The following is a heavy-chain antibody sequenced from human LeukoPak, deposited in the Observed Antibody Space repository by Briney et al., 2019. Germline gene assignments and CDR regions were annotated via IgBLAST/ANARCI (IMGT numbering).Heavy chain of an antibody. CDR3: AKDGVVVAATYTENNYFDY. D-gene: IGHD2-15*01. CDR1: GFTFSSYA. CDR2: ISGSGGST. Sequence: GGSLRPSCAASGFTFSSYAMSWVRQAPGKGLEWVSAISGSGGSTYYADSVKGRFTISRDNSKNTLYLQMNSLRAEDTAVYYCAKDGVVVAATYTENNYFDYWGQGTLVTVSS. V-gene: IGHV3-23*01. J-gene: IGHJ4*02.